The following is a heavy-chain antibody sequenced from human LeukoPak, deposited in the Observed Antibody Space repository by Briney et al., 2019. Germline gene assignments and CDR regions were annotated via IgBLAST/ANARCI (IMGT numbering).Heavy chain of an antibody. CDR2: IANGRT. Sequence: SETLSLTCTVSGDAISTYYWNCIPQTPGKGLECSVHIANGRTDYNPSLKSRVIISVDTSKNQISLRLTSVTAEDTAVYYCARDKAHSYGYYFDPWGQGNQVLVSS. V-gene: IGHV4-4*08. CDR3: ARDKAHSYGYYFDP. D-gene: IGHD5-18*01. CDR1: GDAISTYY. J-gene: IGHJ4*02.